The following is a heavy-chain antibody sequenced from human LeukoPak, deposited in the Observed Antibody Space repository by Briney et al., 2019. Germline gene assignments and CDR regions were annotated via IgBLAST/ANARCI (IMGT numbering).Heavy chain of an antibody. CDR1: GGSISSYY. Sequence: SETLSLTCTVSGGSISSYYWSWIRRPPGEGLEWIGYIYDSGSTNYKPSLKSRVTISVDTSKNQFSLKLSSVTAADTALYYCARARYSSSPFDYWGQGTLVTVSS. CDR3: ARARYSSSPFDY. J-gene: IGHJ4*02. D-gene: IGHD6-6*01. V-gene: IGHV4-59*01. CDR2: IYDSGST.